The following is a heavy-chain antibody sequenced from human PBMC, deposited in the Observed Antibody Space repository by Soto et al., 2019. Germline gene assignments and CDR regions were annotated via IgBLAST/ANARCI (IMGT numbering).Heavy chain of an antibody. J-gene: IGHJ6*02. Sequence: SQTLSLTCXISGDSVSNNTVAWNWIRLSPSRGLEWLGRTYYKSNWYNDYAVSVRSRITINPDTSKNQFSLQLTSVTPEDSAVYYFYGMDVWGQGTTVTVSS. CDR3: YGMDV. CDR2: TYYKSNWYN. V-gene: IGHV6-1*01. CDR1: GDSVSNNTVA.